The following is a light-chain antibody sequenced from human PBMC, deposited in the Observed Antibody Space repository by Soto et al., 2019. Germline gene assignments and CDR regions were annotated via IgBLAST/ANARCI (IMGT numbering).Light chain of an antibody. V-gene: IGLV2-8*01. Sequence: QSALTQPPSASGSPGQSVTISCTGTKNDIGVYDFVSWYQHHPGKAPRLIIYEVVQRPSGVPDRFSGSNSGNTASLTISGLLAEDEADYYCCSYAGSYTFWVFGTGTKLTVL. CDR2: EVV. J-gene: IGLJ1*01. CDR1: KNDIGVYDF. CDR3: CSYAGSYTFWV.